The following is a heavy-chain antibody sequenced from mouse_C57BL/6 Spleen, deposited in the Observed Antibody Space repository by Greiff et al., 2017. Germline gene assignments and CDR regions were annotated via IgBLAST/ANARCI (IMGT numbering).Heavy chain of an antibody. D-gene: IGHD2-5*01. CDR2: IDPETGGT. V-gene: IGHV1-15*01. CDR1: GYTFTDYE. Sequence: QVQLKQSGAELVRPGASVTLSCKASGYTFTDYEMHWVKQTPVHGLEWIGAIDPETGGTAYNQKFKGKAILTADKSSSTAYMGLRSLTSEDSAVYYCTRSLSYSNYVGYAIDYWGQGTSVTVSS. CDR3: TRSLSYSNYVGYAIDY. J-gene: IGHJ4*01.